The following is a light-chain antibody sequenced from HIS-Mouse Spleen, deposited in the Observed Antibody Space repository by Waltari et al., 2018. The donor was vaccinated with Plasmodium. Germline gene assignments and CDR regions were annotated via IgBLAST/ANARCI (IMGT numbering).Light chain of an antibody. V-gene: IGLV3-10*01. CDR1: ALPKQY. Sequence: SYELTQPPSVSVSPGQTASITCSGDALPKQYAYLYHQKSGQAPVLVIYEDSKRPSGIPGRFSGSSSGTMATLTISGAQVEDEADYYCYSTDSSGNHRVFGGGTKLTVL. CDR2: EDS. CDR3: YSTDSSGNHRV. J-gene: IGLJ3*02.